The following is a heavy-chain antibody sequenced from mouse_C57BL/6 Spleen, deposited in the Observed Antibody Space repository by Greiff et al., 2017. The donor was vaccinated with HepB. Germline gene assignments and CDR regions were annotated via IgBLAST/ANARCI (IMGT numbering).Heavy chain of an antibody. V-gene: IGHV1-4*01. J-gene: IGHJ4*01. D-gene: IGHD2-4*01. CDR3: ARDYDDAMDY. Sequence: VHLVESGAELARPGASVKMSCKASGYTFTSYTMHWVKQRPGQGLEWIGYINPSSGYTKYNQKFKDKATLTADKSSSTAYMQLSSLTSEDSAVYYCARDYDDAMDYWGQGTSVTVSS. CDR1: GYTFTSYT. CDR2: INPSSGYT.